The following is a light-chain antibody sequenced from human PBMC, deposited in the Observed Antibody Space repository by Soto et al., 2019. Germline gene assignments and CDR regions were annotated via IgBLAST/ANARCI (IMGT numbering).Light chain of an antibody. CDR1: STDVGGYNH. CDR3: TSYTSRFTYV. J-gene: IGLJ1*01. Sequence: QSVLTQPASVSGSPGQSITISCTGSSTDVGGYNHVSWYQQHPGKAPKLMIYDVSNRPSGVSNRFSGSKSGNTASLTISGLQAEDEADYYCTSYTSRFTYVFGTGTKVTVL. CDR2: DVS. V-gene: IGLV2-14*03.